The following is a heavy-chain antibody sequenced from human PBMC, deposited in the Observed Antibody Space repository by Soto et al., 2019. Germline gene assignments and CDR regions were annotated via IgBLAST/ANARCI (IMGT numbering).Heavy chain of an antibody. CDR3: ARTHGPVWELPWFDP. V-gene: IGHV3-33*01. Sequence: GGSLRLSCAASGFTFSSYGMHWVRQAPGKGLEWVAVIWYDGSNKYYADSVKGRFTISRDNSKNTLYLQMNSLRAEDTAVYYCARTHGPVWELPWFDPWGQGTLVTVSS. D-gene: IGHD1-26*01. CDR2: IWYDGSNK. CDR1: GFTFSSYG. J-gene: IGHJ5*02.